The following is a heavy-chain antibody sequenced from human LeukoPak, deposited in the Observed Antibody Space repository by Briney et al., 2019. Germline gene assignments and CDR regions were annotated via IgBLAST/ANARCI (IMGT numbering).Heavy chain of an antibody. CDR3: ARTGEVTTVCDS. Sequence: PSETLSLTCTVSGGSLSSGDYYWSWIRQPPGTGLEWIGYIYYSGSTYYNPSLKSRVTISVDTSKNQFSLKLSSVTAADTAVYYCARTGEVTTVCDSWGQGNLVTVSS. D-gene: IGHD4-17*01. CDR2: IYYSGST. CDR1: GGSLSSGDYY. V-gene: IGHV4-30-4*01. J-gene: IGHJ4*02.